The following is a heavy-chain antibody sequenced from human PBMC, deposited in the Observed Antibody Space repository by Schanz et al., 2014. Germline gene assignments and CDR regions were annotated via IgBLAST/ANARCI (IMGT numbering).Heavy chain of an antibody. D-gene: IGHD3-10*01. CDR3: ARGIITMVRGGDVGAFDI. CDR2: IGDDGADK. J-gene: IGHJ3*02. Sequence: VQLVESGGGLVQPGGSVRLSCGASGFSFSTHWMAWVRQAPGKGLEWVANIGDDGADKYYLDSVRGRFTISRDNTKNFLHLEMNNLRAEDTAVYYCARGIITMVRGGDVGAFDIWGQGTMVTVSS. CDR1: GFSFSTHW. V-gene: IGHV3-7*01.